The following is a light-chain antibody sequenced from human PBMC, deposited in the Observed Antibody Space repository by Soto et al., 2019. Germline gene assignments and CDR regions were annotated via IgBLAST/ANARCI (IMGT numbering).Light chain of an antibody. J-gene: IGKJ1*01. CDR2: KAS. CDR3: QHYNRYWT. CDR1: QSISSW. V-gene: IGKV1-5*03. Sequence: DIQMTQSPSTLSASVGDRITITCRASQSISSWLAWYQQKPGKPPKLLIYKASSLESGVPSRFSGSGSGTEFTLTISSLQPDDFATYYCQHYNRYWTFAQGTKVEIK.